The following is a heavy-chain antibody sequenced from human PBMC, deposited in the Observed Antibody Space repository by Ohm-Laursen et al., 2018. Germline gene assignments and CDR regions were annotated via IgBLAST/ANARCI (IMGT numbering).Heavy chain of an antibody. Sequence: SLRLSCSASGFTLRSYVMHWVRQAPGKGLEWVAVMSDDGSNKYYAASVRGRFTLSRDNSKNTMYLQMKSLGTEDTAVYYCARVVVPATTVRSYYYGMDVWGQGTTVTVSS. D-gene: IGHD1-26*01. CDR2: MSDDGSNK. V-gene: IGHV3-30*03. CDR1: GFTLRSYV. CDR3: ARVVVPATTVRSYYYGMDV. J-gene: IGHJ6*02.